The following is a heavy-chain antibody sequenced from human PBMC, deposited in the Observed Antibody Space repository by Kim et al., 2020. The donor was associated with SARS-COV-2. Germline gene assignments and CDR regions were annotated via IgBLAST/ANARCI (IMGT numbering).Heavy chain of an antibody. CDR3: ARGDSSGWYGWDY. Sequence: YADSVKGRFTISRDNAKNSLYLQMNSLRDEDMAVYYCARGDSSGWYGWDYWGQGTLVTVSS. D-gene: IGHD6-19*01. J-gene: IGHJ4*02. V-gene: IGHV3-48*02.